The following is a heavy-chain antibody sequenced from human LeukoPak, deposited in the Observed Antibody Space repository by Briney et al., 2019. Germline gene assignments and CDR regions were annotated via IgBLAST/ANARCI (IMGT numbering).Heavy chain of an antibody. Sequence: GGSLRLSCAASGFTFSSYGMHWVRQAPGKGLEWVAFIRYDGSNKYYADSVKGRFTISRDNSKNTLYLQMNSLRAEDTAVYYCAKIEGGIYDSSSFDYWGQGTLVTVSS. CDR3: AKIEGGIYDSSSFDY. CDR2: IRYDGSNK. D-gene: IGHD5/OR15-5a*01. J-gene: IGHJ4*02. V-gene: IGHV3-30*02. CDR1: GFTFSSYG.